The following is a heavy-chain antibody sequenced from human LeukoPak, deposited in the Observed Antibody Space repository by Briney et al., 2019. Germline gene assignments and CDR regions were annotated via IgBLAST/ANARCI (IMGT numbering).Heavy chain of an antibody. V-gene: IGHV4-30-4*01. CDR1: GGSSRSGDYF. CDR2: IHYSGNT. CDR3: ARENNDYGGKKAFDY. D-gene: IGHD4-23*01. J-gene: IGHJ4*02. Sequence: SQTLSLICAVSGGSSRSGDYFWSWIRQPPGQGLEWIGHIHYSGNTYYNPSLKSRVSISVDTSNNQFSLKLSSVTAADTAVYYCARENNDYGGKKAFDYWGQGTLVTVSS.